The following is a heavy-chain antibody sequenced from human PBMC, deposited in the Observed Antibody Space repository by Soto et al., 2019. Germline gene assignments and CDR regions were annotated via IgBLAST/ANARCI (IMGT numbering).Heavy chain of an antibody. CDR3: ASWKISPPTRGAASARGGLYV. J-gene: IGHJ6*02. D-gene: IGHD6-13*01. CDR1: GFTFNNYG. V-gene: IGHV3-33*01. Sequence: QVQLVESGGGVVQPGRSLRLSCAASGFTFNNYGMHWVRQAPGKGLEWVAVIWNDGNGYYYANSVKGRFTISRDNSKNMLFLEMTGLRAWATAASYCASWKISPPTRGAASARGGLYVWGQGTTVTVSS. CDR2: IWNDGNGY.